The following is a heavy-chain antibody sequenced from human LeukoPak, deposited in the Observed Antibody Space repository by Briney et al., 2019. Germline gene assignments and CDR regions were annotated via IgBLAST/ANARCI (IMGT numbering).Heavy chain of an antibody. J-gene: IGHJ4*02. CDR1: GFTFSSYG. D-gene: IGHD3-22*01. CDR2: IRYDGSNK. Sequence: GGSLRLSCAASGFTFSSYGMHWVRQAPGKGLEWVAFIRYDGSNKYYADSVKGRFAISRDNSKNTLYLQMNSLRAEDTAVYYCARGEGHYYDSSGIPRGYFDYWGQGTLVTVSS. V-gene: IGHV3-30*02. CDR3: ARGEGHYYDSSGIPRGYFDY.